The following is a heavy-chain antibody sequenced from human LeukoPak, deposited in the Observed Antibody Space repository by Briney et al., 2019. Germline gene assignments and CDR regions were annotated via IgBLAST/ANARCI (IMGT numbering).Heavy chain of an antibody. Sequence: ASVKVSCKASGYTFTSYDINGVRPATGRGREWMGWMNPNSGNTGYAQKFQGRVTMTRNSSICTAYMELSSLRSKDTAVYYCARAAPRSSSIETYYFDYWGQGTLVTVSS. CDR1: GYTFTSYD. D-gene: IGHD6-13*01. V-gene: IGHV1-8*01. CDR3: ARAAPRSSSIETYYFDY. CDR2: MNPNSGNT. J-gene: IGHJ4*02.